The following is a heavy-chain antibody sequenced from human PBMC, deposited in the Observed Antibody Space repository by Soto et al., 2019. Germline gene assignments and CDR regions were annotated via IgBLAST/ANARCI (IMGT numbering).Heavy chain of an antibody. J-gene: IGHJ4*02. CDR2: ISYDGSNK. Sequence: QVQLVESGGGVVRPGRSLRLSCAASGFAFSSYGMHWVRQAAGKGLEWVAVISYDGSNKYYADSVEGRFTISRDIPKNTLYLQMNSLRAEDTAVYYCARPGRNCWSGRYYFDYWGQGTLVTVSS. CDR3: ARPGRNCWSGRYYFDY. V-gene: IGHV3-30*03. CDR1: GFAFSSYG. D-gene: IGHD3-3*01.